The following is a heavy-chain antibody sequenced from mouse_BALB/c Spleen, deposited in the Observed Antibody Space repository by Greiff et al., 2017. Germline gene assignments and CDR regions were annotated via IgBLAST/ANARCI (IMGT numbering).Heavy chain of an antibody. CDR1: GYAFSSYW. V-gene: IGHV1-80*01. J-gene: IGHJ3*01. Sequence: VQLVESGAELVRPGSSVKISCKASGYAFSSYWMNWVKQRPGQGLEWIGQIYPGDGDTNYNGKFKGKATLTADKSSSTAYMQLSSLTSEDSAVYFCASGGKDWFAYWGQGTLVTVSA. CDR2: IYPGDGDT. D-gene: IGHD1-3*01. CDR3: ASGGKDWFAY.